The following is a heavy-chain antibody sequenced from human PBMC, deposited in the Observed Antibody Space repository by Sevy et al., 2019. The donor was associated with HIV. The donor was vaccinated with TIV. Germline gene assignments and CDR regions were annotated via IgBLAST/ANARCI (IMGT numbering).Heavy chain of an antibody. J-gene: IGHJ4*02. D-gene: IGHD3-3*02. CDR2: IYYNGHI. CDR1: GGSITSLY. Sequence: SEILSLTCTVSGGSITSLYWNWIRQPPGKGLEWIANIYYNGHINYNPSLKSRVTLSLDTSKNQFSLRLSSVTAADTAMYYCAGENARGRGYSWGQGTLVTVSS. CDR3: AGENARGRGYS. V-gene: IGHV4-59*08.